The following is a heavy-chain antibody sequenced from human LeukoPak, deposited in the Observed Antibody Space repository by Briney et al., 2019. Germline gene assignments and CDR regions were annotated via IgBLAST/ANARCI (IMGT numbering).Heavy chain of an antibody. V-gene: IGHV4-39*07. CDR3: ARLGYCSGGSCYYYYYMDV. J-gene: IGHJ6*03. Sequence: SETLSLTCTVSGGSISSSLYYWGWIRQPPGKGLEWIGTIYYSGSTYYNPSLKGRVTMSGDTSKNQFSLKLSSVTAADTAAYYCARLGYCSGGSCYYYYYMDVWGKGTTVTVSS. CDR1: GGSISSSLYY. D-gene: IGHD2-15*01. CDR2: IYYSGST.